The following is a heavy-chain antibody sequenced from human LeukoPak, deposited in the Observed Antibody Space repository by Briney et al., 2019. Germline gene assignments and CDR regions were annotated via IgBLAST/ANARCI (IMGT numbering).Heavy chain of an antibody. Sequence: GGSLRLSCAASGFTFSSYEMNWVRQAPGKGLEWLSYISSSGSTIFYADSVKGRFTISRDNAKNSLYLQLNSLRAEDTAAYYCARDYRTDYWGQGTPVTVSS. CDR2: ISSSGSTI. V-gene: IGHV3-48*03. J-gene: IGHJ4*02. D-gene: IGHD1-14*01. CDR3: ARDYRTDY. CDR1: GFTFSSYE.